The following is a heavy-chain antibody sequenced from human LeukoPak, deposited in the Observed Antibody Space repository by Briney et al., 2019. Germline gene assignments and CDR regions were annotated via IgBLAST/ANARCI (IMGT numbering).Heavy chain of an antibody. CDR1: GFTVSNSY. J-gene: IGHJ4*02. Sequence: PGGSLRLSCAASGFTVSNSYMSWVRQAPGRGLEWVSVIYSGGITYYADSVKGRFTISRDNSKNTLYPQMNSLRAEDMAVYYCARDLGGGTYYVGSDNWGQGTLVTVSS. D-gene: IGHD1-26*01. V-gene: IGHV3-66*01. CDR3: ARDLGGGTYYVGSDN. CDR2: IYSGGIT.